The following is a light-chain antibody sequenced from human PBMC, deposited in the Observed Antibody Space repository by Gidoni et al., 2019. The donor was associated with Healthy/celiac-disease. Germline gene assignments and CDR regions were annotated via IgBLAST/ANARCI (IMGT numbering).Light chain of an antibody. J-gene: IGKJ1*01. CDR1: QSVSSSY. CDR3: QQYGSSPWT. Sequence: ESVLTQSPGTLSLSPGERATLSCRASQSVSSSYLAWYQQKPGQAPRLLISGASSRATGIPDRFRGSGSGTDFPLTISRLEPEDFAVYYCQQYGSSPWTFGQXTKVEIK. CDR2: GAS. V-gene: IGKV3-20*01.